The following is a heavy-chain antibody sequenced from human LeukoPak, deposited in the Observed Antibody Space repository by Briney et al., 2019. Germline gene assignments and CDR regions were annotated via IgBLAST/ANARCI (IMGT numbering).Heavy chain of an antibody. Sequence: SETLSLTCTVSGGSISSSSYYWGWIRQPPGKGLEWIGSIYYGGSTYYNPSLKSRVTISVDTSKNQFSLKLSSVTAADTAVYYCARDLSINYWGQGTLVTVSS. CDR1: GGSISSSSYY. V-gene: IGHV4-39*07. CDR3: ARDLSINY. CDR2: IYYGGST. J-gene: IGHJ4*02. D-gene: IGHD6-6*01.